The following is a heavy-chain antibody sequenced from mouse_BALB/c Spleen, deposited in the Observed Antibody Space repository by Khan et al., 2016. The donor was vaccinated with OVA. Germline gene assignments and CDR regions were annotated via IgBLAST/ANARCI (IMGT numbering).Heavy chain of an antibody. J-gene: IGHJ4*01. D-gene: IGHD2-10*01. CDR1: GFKIKDTY. Sequence: VQLKQSGAELVKPGASVKLSCTASGFKIKDTYIHWVKQRPEQGLEWIGRIDPANGNTKFDPKFQGKATITADTSSNTAYLQLSSLTSEDTAVYDCTYASLLYGMDYWGQGTSVTVSS. V-gene: IGHV14-3*02. CDR3: TYASLLYGMDY. CDR2: IDPANGNT.